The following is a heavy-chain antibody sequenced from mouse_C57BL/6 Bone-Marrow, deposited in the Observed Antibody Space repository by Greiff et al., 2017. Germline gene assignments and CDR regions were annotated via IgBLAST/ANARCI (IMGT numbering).Heavy chain of an antibody. V-gene: IGHV1-81*01. CDR3: ASPSGSSGYAMDY. CDR2: IYPRSGNT. D-gene: IGHD3-2*02. Sequence: VQLQQPGAELARPGASVKLSCKASGYTFTSYGISWVKQRTGQGLEWIGEIYPRSGNTYYNEKFKGKATLTAGKFSITAYMELPSLTSEDSAVYFCASPSGSSGYAMDYWGQGTSVTVSS. J-gene: IGHJ4*01. CDR1: GYTFTSYG.